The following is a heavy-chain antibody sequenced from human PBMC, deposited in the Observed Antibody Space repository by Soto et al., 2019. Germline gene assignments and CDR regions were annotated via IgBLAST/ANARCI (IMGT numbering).Heavy chain of an antibody. CDR1: GGTFSSYA. CDR2: IIPIFGTA. Sequence: QVQLVQSGAEVKKPGSSVKVSCKASGGTFSSYAISWVRQAPGQGLEWMGGIIPIFGTANYAQKFQGRVTLTAKESTRTAYRELSSLRSEEPAVYYCAFSGGYGDSPLDYWGQVTLVTVSS. D-gene: IGHD4-17*01. V-gene: IGHV1-69*12. J-gene: IGHJ4*02. CDR3: AFSGGYGDSPLDY.